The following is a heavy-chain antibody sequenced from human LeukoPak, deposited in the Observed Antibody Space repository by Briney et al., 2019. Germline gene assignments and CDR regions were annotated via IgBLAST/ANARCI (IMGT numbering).Heavy chain of an antibody. V-gene: IGHV3-7*03. CDR3: AKDRRGGGLIFGVVIGFDY. CDR1: GFTFSSYW. CDR2: IKQDGIEK. D-gene: IGHD3-3*01. Sequence: PGGSLRLSCAASGFTFSSYWMDWVRQVPGKGLEWVANIKQDGIEKYFVGSVKGRFAISRDNAKNSLYLQMNSLRAEDTAVYYCAKDRRGGGLIFGVVIGFDYWGQGILVTVST. J-gene: IGHJ4*02.